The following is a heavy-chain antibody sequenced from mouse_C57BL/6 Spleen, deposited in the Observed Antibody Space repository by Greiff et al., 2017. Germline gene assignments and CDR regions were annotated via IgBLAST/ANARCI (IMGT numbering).Heavy chain of an antibody. V-gene: IGHV1-80*01. D-gene: IGHD2-4*01. Sequence: VQLQPSGAELVKPGASVKISCKASGYAFSSYWMNWVKQRPGKGLEWIGQIYPGDGDTNYNGKFKGKATLTADKSSSTAYMQLSSLTSEDSAVYFCARRDDYGDFDVWGTGTTVTVSS. CDR2: IYPGDGDT. CDR1: GYAFSSYW. CDR3: ARRDDYGDFDV. J-gene: IGHJ1*03.